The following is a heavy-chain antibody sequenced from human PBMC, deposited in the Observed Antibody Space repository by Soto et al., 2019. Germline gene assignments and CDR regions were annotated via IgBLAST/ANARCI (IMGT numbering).Heavy chain of an antibody. CDR1: GGTFSNSA. CDR3: ARDGDLRSDFWSGPLGGGWFDP. V-gene: IGHV1-69*12. Sequence: QVQLVQSGAEVRKPGSSVKVSCKASGGTFSNSAITWVRQAPGQGLEWVGGIIPIFGSTNYAQKFQGRVTITADESTSTAYMELSSLTSEDTAVYYGARDGDLRSDFWSGPLGGGWFDPWGQGTLVTVSS. J-gene: IGHJ5*02. CDR2: IIPIFGST. D-gene: IGHD3-3*01.